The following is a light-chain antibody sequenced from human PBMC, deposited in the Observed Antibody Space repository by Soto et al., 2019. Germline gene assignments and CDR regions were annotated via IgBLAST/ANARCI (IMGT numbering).Light chain of an antibody. Sequence: EIVLTQSPGTLSLSPGERATLSCRASQSVSSNYLAGYQQKPGQAPRLLIYGASSRATGIPDRFSGSGSWTDFTLTIRRLEPEDLAVDYCQQYGSSSWTFGQGTKVEIK. CDR2: GAS. CDR1: QSVSSNY. CDR3: QQYGSSSWT. J-gene: IGKJ1*01. V-gene: IGKV3-20*01.